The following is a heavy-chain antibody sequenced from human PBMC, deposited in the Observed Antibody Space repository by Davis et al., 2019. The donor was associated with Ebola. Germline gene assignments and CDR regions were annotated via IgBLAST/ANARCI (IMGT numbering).Heavy chain of an antibody. Sequence: PSETLSLTCSVSDASISGHYWNWFRQPPGKGLEWIGFISGSGRTSYNPSLMGRVTISVHASRNQFSLNLRSVTAADTAMYFCSRFGDGAYWGQGTLVTVSS. CDR1: DASISGHY. J-gene: IGHJ4*02. D-gene: IGHD2-21*02. CDR3: SRFGDGAY. CDR2: ISGSGRT. V-gene: IGHV4-59*11.